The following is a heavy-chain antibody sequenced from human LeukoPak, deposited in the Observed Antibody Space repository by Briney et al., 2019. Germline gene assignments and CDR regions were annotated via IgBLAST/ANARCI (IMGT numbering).Heavy chain of an antibody. J-gene: IGHJ3*01. CDR1: EFIFSSYS. CDR2: ISSSSSTI. D-gene: IGHD3-16*01. CDR3: ARDFLHLGG. V-gene: IGHV3-48*04. Sequence: GSLRLSCAASEFIFSSYSMNWVRQTPGKGLEWVSYISSSSSTIYYADSVKGRFTISRDNAKNTLYLQMSSLRAEDTAVYYCARDFLHLGGWGQGTMVTVSS.